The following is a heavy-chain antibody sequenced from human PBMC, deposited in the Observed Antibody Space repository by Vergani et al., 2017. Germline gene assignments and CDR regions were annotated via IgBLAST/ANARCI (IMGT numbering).Heavy chain of an antibody. CDR3: ARVGRSPYCSSTSCSDPYYYYYYMDV. Sequence: QVQLVESGGGLVQPGGSLRLSCAASGFTFSSYAMHWVRQAPGKGLEWVAVISYDGSNKYYADSVKGRFTISRDNSKNTLYLQMNSLRAEDTAVYYCARVGRSPYCSSTSCSDPYYYYYYMDVWGKGTTVTVSS. V-gene: IGHV3-30-3*01. J-gene: IGHJ6*03. CDR1: GFTFSSYA. D-gene: IGHD2-2*01. CDR2: ISYDGSNK.